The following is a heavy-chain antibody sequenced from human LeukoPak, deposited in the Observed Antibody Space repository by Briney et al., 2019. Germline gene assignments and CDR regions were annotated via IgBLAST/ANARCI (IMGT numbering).Heavy chain of an antibody. CDR1: GFTFSDYG. Sequence: GGSLRLSCAAAGFTFSDYGMNGVRQAPGKGLEWVSGISGSGISTYYADSVKGRFTISRDNSKNTLYLQMNSLRVEDTAVYYCAKSWNYYDSSGDDALDIWGQGTMVTVSS. J-gene: IGHJ3*02. D-gene: IGHD3-22*01. V-gene: IGHV3-23*01. CDR3: AKSWNYYDSSGDDALDI. CDR2: ISGSGIST.